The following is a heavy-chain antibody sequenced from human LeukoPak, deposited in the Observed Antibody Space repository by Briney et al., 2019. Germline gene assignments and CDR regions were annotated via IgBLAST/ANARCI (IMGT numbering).Heavy chain of an antibody. V-gene: IGHV1-8*01. J-gene: IGHJ5*02. CDR1: GYTFTSYD. Sequence: SVKVSCKASGYTFTSYDINWVRQATGQGLEWMGWMNPNSGNTGYAQKFQGRVTMTRDTSTSTVYMELSSLRSEDTAVYYCARDPRQQLGWFDPWGQGTLVTVSS. CDR2: MNPNSGNT. D-gene: IGHD6-13*01. CDR3: ARDPRQQLGWFDP.